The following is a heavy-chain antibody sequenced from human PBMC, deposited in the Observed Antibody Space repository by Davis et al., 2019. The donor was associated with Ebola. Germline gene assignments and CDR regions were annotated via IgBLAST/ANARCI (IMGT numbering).Heavy chain of an antibody. CDR2: IWYDGSNK. CDR3: ARHKAQLGFGRFDY. CDR1: GFTFSSYG. J-gene: IGHJ4*02. V-gene: IGHV3-33*01. D-gene: IGHD3-10*01. Sequence: GGSLRLSCAASGFTFSSYGMHWVRQAPGKGLEWVAVIWYDGSNKYYADSVKGRFTISRDNSKNTLYLQMNSLRAEDTAVYYCARHKAQLGFGRFDYWGQGTLVTVSS.